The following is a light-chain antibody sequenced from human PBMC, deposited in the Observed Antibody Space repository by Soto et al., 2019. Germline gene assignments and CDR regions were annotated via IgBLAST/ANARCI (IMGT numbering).Light chain of an antibody. Sequence: EIVMTQSPPPLSVSPGYRPTLSCRASQSVSSNLAWYQQKPGLAPSLLXHGASTRATGIAARFSGGGSVTEFTLTISSLQSEDFALYYWQQYEKWPPSITFGQGTRLEIK. CDR2: GAS. CDR3: QQYEKWPPSIT. V-gene: IGKV3-15*01. CDR1: QSVSSN. J-gene: IGKJ5*01.